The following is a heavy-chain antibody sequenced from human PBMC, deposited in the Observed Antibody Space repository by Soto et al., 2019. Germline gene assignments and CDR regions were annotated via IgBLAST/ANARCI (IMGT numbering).Heavy chain of an antibody. CDR3: ARDRCSGGSCYFDY. Sequence: VQLVQSGAEVKKPGASVKVSCKASGYTFTGYYMHWVRQAPGQGLEWMGWINPNSGGTHYAQKFQGWVTMTRDTSISTAYMELSRLRSDDTAVYYCARDRCSGGSCYFDYWGQGTLVTVSS. D-gene: IGHD2-15*01. CDR1: GYTFTGYY. CDR2: INPNSGGT. V-gene: IGHV1-2*04. J-gene: IGHJ4*02.